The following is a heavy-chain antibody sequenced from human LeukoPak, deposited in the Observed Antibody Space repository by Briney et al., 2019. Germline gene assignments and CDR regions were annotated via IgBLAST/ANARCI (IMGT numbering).Heavy chain of an antibody. CDR2: IIPILGIA. V-gene: IGHV1-69*04. CDR3: ARVSGAGSYHKPEYQDYYYYGMDV. CDR1: GGTFSSYA. Sequence: GASVKVSCKASGGTFSSYAISWVRQAPGQGLEWMGRIIPILGIANYAQKFQGRVTITADKSTSTAYMELSSLRSDDTAVYYCARVSGAGSYHKPEYQDYYYYGMDVWGQGTTVTVSS. J-gene: IGHJ6*02. D-gene: IGHD1-26*01.